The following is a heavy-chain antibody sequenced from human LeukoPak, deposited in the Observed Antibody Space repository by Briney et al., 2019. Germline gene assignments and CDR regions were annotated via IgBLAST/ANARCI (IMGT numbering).Heavy chain of an antibody. V-gene: IGHV4-39*02. Sequence: SETLSLTCTVAGGSISSSSYYWGWIRQPPGKGLEWIGSIYYSGNTYYNASLKSRVTISVDTSKNHFSLKLSSVTSADTAVYYCARRSSGGGLFDYWGQGTLVTVSS. CDR2: IYYSGNT. J-gene: IGHJ4*02. CDR1: GGSISSSSYY. D-gene: IGHD3-22*01. CDR3: ARRSSGGGLFDY.